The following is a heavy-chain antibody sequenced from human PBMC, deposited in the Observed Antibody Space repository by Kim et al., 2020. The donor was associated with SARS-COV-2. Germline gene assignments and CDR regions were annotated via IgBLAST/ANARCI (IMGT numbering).Heavy chain of an antibody. Sequence: INYAASVKRQFTISRDNAKNSLYPQMNSLRAEDTAGYYCARGLTAPFDPWGQGTLVTVSS. J-gene: IGHJ5*02. V-gene: IGHV3-21*06. D-gene: IGHD2-8*01. CDR2: I. CDR3: ARGLTAPFDP.